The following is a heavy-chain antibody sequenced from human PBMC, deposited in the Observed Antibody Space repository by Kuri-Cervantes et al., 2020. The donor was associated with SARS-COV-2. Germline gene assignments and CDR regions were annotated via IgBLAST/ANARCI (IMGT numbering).Heavy chain of an antibody. CDR3: ARVSGYYDFWSASDYYYMDV. Sequence: GGSLRLSCAGSGFSFSKYDMNWVRQAPGKGLEWVSSITSSSSYIYYADSVKGRLTISRDNANNSLYLQMNSLRAEDTAVYYCARVSGYYDFWSASDYYYMDVWGKGTTVTSP. CDR1: GFSFSKYD. V-gene: IGHV3-21*01. D-gene: IGHD3-3*01. J-gene: IGHJ6*03. CDR2: ITSSSSYI.